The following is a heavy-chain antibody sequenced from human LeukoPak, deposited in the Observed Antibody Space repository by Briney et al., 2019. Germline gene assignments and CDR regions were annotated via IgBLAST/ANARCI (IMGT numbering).Heavy chain of an antibody. J-gene: IGHJ4*02. CDR1: GGTFNNYA. Sequence: AVKVSCKTSGGTFNNYAISWVRQAPGQGLEWMGRVVPMFGIRNYPQTFRGRVNITADKATNTVYMELRSLRAEDTAIYYCATEPSRSYSFDHLDFWGLGTPVTVSS. CDR2: VVPMFGIR. V-gene: IGHV1-69*04. D-gene: IGHD3-9*01. CDR3: ATEPSRSYSFDHLDF.